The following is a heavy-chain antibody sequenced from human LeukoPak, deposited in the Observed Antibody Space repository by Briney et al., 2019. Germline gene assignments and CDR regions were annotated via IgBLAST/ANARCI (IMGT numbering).Heavy chain of an antibody. CDR3: ARMSPEHYYYYGMDV. J-gene: IGHJ6*02. CDR1: GGTFSSYA. CDR2: IIPIFGTA. V-gene: IGHV1-69*13. D-gene: IGHD1/OR15-1a*01. Sequence: GASVKVSCKASGGTFSSYAISWVRQAPGQGLEWMGGIIPIFGTANYAQKFQGRVTITADESTSTAYMELSSLRSEDTAVYYCARMSPEHYYYYGMDVWGQGTTVTVSS.